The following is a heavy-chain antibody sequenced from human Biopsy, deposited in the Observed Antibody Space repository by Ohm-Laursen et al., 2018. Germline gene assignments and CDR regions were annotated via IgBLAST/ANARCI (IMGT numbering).Heavy chain of an antibody. CDR3: ARMDCSGGSCHYYSYGMDV. D-gene: IGHD2-15*01. J-gene: IGHJ6*02. Sequence: GTLSLTCTVSGVSITAYYWSWIRQPPGKGLECIGNIHHSGSTNYNPSLKSRLTISVDTSKNQFSLNMSSVTAADTAVYYCARMDCSGGSCHYYSYGMDVWGQGTTVTVSS. CDR1: GVSITAYY. CDR2: IHHSGST. V-gene: IGHV4-4*09.